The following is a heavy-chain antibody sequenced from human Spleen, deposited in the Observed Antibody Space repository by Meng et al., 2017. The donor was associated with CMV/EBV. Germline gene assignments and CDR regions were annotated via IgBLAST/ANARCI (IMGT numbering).Heavy chain of an antibody. D-gene: IGHD2-2*01. CDR2: ISYDGSNK. V-gene: IGHV3-30-3*01. J-gene: IGHJ6*02. Sequence: GESLKISCAASGFTFSSYAMHWVRQAPGKGLEWVAVISYDGSNKYYADSVKGRFTISRDNSKNTLYLQMNSLRAEGTAVYYCAKVVGVAVPGADGMDVWGQGTTVTVSS. CDR1: GFTFSSYA. CDR3: AKVVGVAVPGADGMDV.